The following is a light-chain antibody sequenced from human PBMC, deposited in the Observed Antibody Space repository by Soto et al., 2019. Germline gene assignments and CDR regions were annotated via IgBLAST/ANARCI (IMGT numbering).Light chain of an antibody. J-gene: IGKJ3*01. CDR1: QSLSSNY. Sequence: EIVVTQSPGTLSLSPGERATLSCRASQSLSSNYLAWYQQKPGQAPRLLIYGASSRASDIPDRFSGSGSGTDFTLIISRLEPEDFAMYYCQQYGSTPFTFGPGTKVDVK. CDR2: GAS. V-gene: IGKV3-20*01. CDR3: QQYGSTPFT.